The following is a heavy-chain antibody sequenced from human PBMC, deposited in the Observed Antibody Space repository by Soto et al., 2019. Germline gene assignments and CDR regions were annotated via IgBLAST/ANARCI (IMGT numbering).Heavy chain of an antibody. D-gene: IGHD3-10*01. Sequence: QVQLVQSGAEVKKPGASVKVSCKASGYSFTSHGISWVRQAPGQGLEWMAWISASNGDTNYAQKFQGRVTVTTDTSTSTGYMELTSLRSEDTAVYYCARIVRGSNIDYYHDMDVWGKGTTVTVSS. V-gene: IGHV1-18*01. J-gene: IGHJ6*03. CDR3: ARIVRGSNIDYYHDMDV. CDR1: GYSFTSHG. CDR2: ISASNGDT.